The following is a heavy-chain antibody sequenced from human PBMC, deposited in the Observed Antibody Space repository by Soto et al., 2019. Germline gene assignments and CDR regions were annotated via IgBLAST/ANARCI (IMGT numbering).Heavy chain of an antibody. V-gene: IGHV1-18*04. Sequence: ASVKVSCKASGYTFTGYYMHWVRQAPGQGLEWMGWISAYNGNTNYAQKLQGRVTMTTDTSTSTAYMELRSLRSDDTAVYYCARGPHWMVRGVLSDYWGQGTLVTVSS. CDR2: ISAYNGNT. CDR3: ARGPHWMVRGVLSDY. J-gene: IGHJ4*02. D-gene: IGHD3-10*01. CDR1: GYTFTGYY.